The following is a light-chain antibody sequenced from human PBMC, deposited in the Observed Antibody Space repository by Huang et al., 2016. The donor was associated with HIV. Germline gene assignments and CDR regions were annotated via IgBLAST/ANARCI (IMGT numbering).Light chain of an antibody. CDR3: HQYFSTPYT. V-gene: IGKV4-1*01. J-gene: IGKJ2*01. CDR1: QSVLYSSKNKNF. CDR2: CAS. Sequence: DIVMTQYPDSLAVSLGERATINCESSQSVLYSSKNKNFLAWYQQKPGKLPKLLMYCASTRESCVPDRFSGSGSGRDFSLTISSLQAEDVAVYYCHQYFSTPYTFGQGTKLEIK.